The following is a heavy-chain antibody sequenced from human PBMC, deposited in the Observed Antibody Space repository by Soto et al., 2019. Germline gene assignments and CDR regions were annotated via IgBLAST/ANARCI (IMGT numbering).Heavy chain of an antibody. V-gene: IGHV4-59*12. CDR2: IYHSGST. CDR3: ARGSPWDY. D-gene: IGHD2-15*01. Sequence: PSETLSLTCTVSGGSISSYYWSRIRQPPGKGLEWIGYIYHSGSTYYNPSLKSRVTISVDRSKNQFSLKLSSVTAADTAVYYCARGSPWDYWGQGTLVTVSS. J-gene: IGHJ4*02. CDR1: GGSISSYY.